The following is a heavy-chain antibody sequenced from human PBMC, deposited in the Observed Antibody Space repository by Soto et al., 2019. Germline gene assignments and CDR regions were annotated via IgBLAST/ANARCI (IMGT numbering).Heavy chain of an antibody. D-gene: IGHD3-3*01. V-gene: IGHV3-23*01. CDR1: GFTFSSYA. Sequence: GGSLRLSCAASGFTFSSYAMGWVRQAPGKGLEWVSAISGSGGSTYYADSVKGRFTISRDNSKNTLYLQMNSLRAEDTAVYYCAKTFGVVISDYYFDYWGQGTLVTVSS. CDR3: AKTFGVVISDYYFDY. CDR2: ISGSGGST. J-gene: IGHJ4*02.